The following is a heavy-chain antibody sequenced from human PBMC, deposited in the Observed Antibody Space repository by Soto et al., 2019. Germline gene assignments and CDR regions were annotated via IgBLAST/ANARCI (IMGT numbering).Heavy chain of an antibody. D-gene: IGHD4-17*01. J-gene: IGHJ6*02. CDR1: GGTFSSYA. Sequence: QVQLVQSGAEVKKPGSSVKVSCKASGGTFSSYAISWVRQAPGQGLEWMGGIIPIFGTADYAQKFQGRVTITADESTNTAYMARSSLRSEDTAVYYCASPPYGDYGVSYYYYGMDVWGQGTTVTVSS. CDR2: IIPIFGTA. V-gene: IGHV1-69*12. CDR3: ASPPYGDYGVSYYYYGMDV.